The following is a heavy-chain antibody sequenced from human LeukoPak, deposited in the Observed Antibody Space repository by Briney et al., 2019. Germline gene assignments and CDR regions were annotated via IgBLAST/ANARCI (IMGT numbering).Heavy chain of an antibody. D-gene: IGHD6-25*01. V-gene: IGHV3-48*01. J-gene: IGHJ4*02. Sequence: GGSLRLSCVASGFTFSSFSMHWVRQAPGKGLEWVSYISYSSSLIFYSDSVKGRFTISRDNAKSSLYLQMNSLRAEDTAVYYCAVDFWSGHDYWGQGALVTVSS. CDR1: GFTFSSFS. CDR2: ISYSSSLI. CDR3: AVDFWSGHDY.